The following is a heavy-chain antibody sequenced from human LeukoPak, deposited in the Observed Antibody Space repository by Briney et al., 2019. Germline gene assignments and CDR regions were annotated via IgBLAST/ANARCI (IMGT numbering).Heavy chain of an antibody. CDR3: AKDLLAAGTGVFDY. CDR1: GFTFSSYA. V-gene: IGHV3-23*01. CDR2: FSGSGGST. J-gene: IGHJ4*02. D-gene: IGHD6-13*01. Sequence: PGGSLRPSCAASGFTFSSYAMSWVRQAPGKGLEWVSSFSGSGGSTYYADSVKGRFTISRDNSKNTLYLQMNSLRAEDTAVYYCAKDLLAAGTGVFDYWGQGTLVTVSS.